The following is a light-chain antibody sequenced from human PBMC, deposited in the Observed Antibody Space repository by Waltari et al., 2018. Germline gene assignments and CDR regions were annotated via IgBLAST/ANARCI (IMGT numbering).Light chain of an antibody. CDR1: QDVTNS. Sequence: DIVMTQSPERLGVSLGERATINCKSSQDVTNSLSWYKQQPGQPPELLIYWASTRESGVPDRFSGSGFGTDFTLTIRSLQAEDVAVYYCLQHYTTPFTFGPGTRVDI. CDR3: LQHYTTPFT. CDR2: WAS. V-gene: IGKV4-1*01. J-gene: IGKJ3*01.